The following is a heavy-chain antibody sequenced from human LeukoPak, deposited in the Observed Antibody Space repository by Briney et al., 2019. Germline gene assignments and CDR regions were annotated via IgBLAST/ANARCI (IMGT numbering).Heavy chain of an antibody. CDR3: ATEQGAASFDY. CDR2: ISYDGSNK. D-gene: IGHD6-25*01. CDR1: GFTFSSYV. Sequence: PGRSLRLSCAASGFTFSSYVMHWVRQAPGKGLEWVALISYDGSNKYYADSVKGRFTISRDNSQNTLCLQMNSLRAEDTAVYYCATEQGAASFDYWGQGTLVTVSS. V-gene: IGHV3-30*01. J-gene: IGHJ4*02.